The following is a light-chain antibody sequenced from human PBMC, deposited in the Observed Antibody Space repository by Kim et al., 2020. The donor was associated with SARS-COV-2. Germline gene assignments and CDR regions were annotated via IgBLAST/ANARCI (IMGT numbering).Light chain of an antibody. Sequence: GQRCTISCSGSSSNIGNNYVYWYRQLPGTAPKLLIYRNNQRPSGVPDRFSGSKSGTSASLAISGLRSEDEADYYCAAWDDSLSGWVFGGGTQLTVL. CDR2: RNN. V-gene: IGLV1-47*01. J-gene: IGLJ3*02. CDR1: SSNIGNNY. CDR3: AAWDDSLSGWV.